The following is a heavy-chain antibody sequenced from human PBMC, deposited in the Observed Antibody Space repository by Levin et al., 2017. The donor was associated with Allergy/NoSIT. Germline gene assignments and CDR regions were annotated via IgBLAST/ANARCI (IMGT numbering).Heavy chain of an antibody. CDR1: GFTFSSYG. CDR3: AREFSPYCSGGSCYNDVGAFDI. CDR2: IWYDGSNK. J-gene: IGHJ3*02. Sequence: GGSLRLSCAASGFTFSSYGMYWVRQAPGKGLEWVAVIWYDGSNKYYADSVKGRFTISRDNSKNTLYLQMNSLRAEDTAVYYCAREFSPYCSGGSCYNDVGAFDIWGQGTMVTVSS. D-gene: IGHD2-15*01. V-gene: IGHV3-33*01.